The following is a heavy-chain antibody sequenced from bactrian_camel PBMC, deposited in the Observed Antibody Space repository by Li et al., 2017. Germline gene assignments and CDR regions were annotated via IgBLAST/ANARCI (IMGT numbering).Heavy chain of an antibody. Sequence: HVQLVESGGGMVQAGGSARHSCAASGFTFSTYYMTWVRQAPGKGLEWVSTIYTDGRRTYYADSVKGRFTVSRINAYNTLHLQLIRLKTEDTAMYYCAKDSPGGQWTLIATFLDEYNYWGQGTQVTVS. V-gene: IGHV3-2*01. CDR1: GFTFSTYY. CDR3: AKDSPGGQWTLIATFLDEYNY. CDR2: IYTDGRRT. D-gene: IGHD4*01. J-gene: IGHJ4*01.